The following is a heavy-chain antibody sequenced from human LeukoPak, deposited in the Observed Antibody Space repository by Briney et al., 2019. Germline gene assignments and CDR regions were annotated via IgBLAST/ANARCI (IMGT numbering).Heavy chain of an antibody. CDR2: INTDGSIT. J-gene: IGHJ5*02. V-gene: IGHV3-74*03. D-gene: IGHD1-14*01. CDR1: GFTFNNYW. CDR3: ARGYSRSWFDP. Sequence: GGSLRLSCAASGFTFNNYWMHWVRQAPGKGLVWVSRINTDGSITTYADSVEGRFSGSRYNAKNTLYLQMNSLRVEDTGVYYCARGYSRSWFDPWGQGTLVTVSS.